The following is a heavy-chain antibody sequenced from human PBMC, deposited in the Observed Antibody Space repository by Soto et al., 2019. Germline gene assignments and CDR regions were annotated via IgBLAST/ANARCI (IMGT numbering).Heavy chain of an antibody. Sequence: QVPLVQSGAEVKKPGASVKVSCKASGYTFTGYYMHWVRQAPGQGLEWMGWINPNSGGTNYAQKFQGWVTMTRDTSISTAYMELSRLRSDDTAVYYCARDRGDYDFWSGTASYYYYGMDVWGQGTTVTVSS. V-gene: IGHV1-2*04. CDR2: INPNSGGT. J-gene: IGHJ6*02. CDR1: GYTFTGYY. D-gene: IGHD3-3*01. CDR3: ARDRGDYDFWSGTASYYYYGMDV.